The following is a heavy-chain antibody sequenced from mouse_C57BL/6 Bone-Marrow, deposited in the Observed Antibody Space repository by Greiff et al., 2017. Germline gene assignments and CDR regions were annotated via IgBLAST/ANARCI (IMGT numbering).Heavy chain of an antibody. CDR1: GYTFTSYG. J-gene: IGHJ3*01. V-gene: IGHV1-81*01. CDR3: ARILY. CDR2: IYPRSGNT. Sequence: QVQLQQSGAELARPGASVKLSCKASGYTFTSYGISWVKQRTGQGLEWIGEIYPRSGNTYYNEKFKGKATLTADKSSSTAYMELRSLTSEDSAVYFCARILYWGQGTLVTVSA.